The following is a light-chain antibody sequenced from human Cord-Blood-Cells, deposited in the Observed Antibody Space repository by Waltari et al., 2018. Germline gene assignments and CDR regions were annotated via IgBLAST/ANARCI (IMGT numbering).Light chain of an antibody. CDR3: QQYYSTPFT. V-gene: IGKV4-1*01. Sequence: DIVMTQSPDPLAVSLAERAPTNCKSSQSVLYSSNNKNYLAWYQQKPGQPPKLLIYWASTRESGVPDRFSGSGSGTDFTLTISSLQAEDVAVYYCQQYYSTPFTFGPGTKVDIK. CDR1: QSVLYSSNNKNY. CDR2: WAS. J-gene: IGKJ3*01.